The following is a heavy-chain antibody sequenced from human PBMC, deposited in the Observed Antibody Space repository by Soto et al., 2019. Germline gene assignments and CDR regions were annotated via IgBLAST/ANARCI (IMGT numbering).Heavy chain of an antibody. CDR3: ARGGVNHDIVVVVAPFDY. CDR2: IYSSGIT. Sequence: SETLSLTCTVSGGSISSGDYYWSWIRQPPGKGLEWIGYIYSSGITYYNPSLKSRVTISVDTSKNQFSLELSSVTAADTAVYYCARGGVNHDIVVVVAPFDYWGQGTLVTVSS. CDR1: GGSISSGDYY. D-gene: IGHD2-15*01. V-gene: IGHV4-30-4*01. J-gene: IGHJ4*02.